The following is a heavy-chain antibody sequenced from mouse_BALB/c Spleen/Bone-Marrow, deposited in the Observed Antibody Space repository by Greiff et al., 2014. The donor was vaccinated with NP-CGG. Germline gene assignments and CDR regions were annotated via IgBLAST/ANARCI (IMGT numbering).Heavy chain of an antibody. V-gene: IGHV1-9*01. CDR3: ARGWYSMDD. Sequence: VQLQQSGAEQMQPGASVKISCKATGYTFSNYWIEWVKQRPRHGLEWIGEILPGNTNANYNEKFKGRATFTVDTSSNTAYMQLSSLTSEDSAVYYCARGWYSMDDWGQGTSVTVSS. CDR2: ILPGNTNA. J-gene: IGHJ4*01. CDR1: GYTFSNYW.